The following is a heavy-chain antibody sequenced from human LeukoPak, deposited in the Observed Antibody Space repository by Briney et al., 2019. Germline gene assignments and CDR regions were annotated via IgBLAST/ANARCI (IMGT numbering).Heavy chain of an antibody. J-gene: IGHJ3*02. D-gene: IGHD4-17*01. V-gene: IGHV1-18*01. CDR3: ARILVTTTTFDI. CDR1: GYTFTSYG. Sequence: EASVKVSCKASGYTFTSYGISWVRQAPGQGLEWMGWISAYNGNTNYAQKLQGRVTMTTDTSTSTAYMELRSLRSEDTAVYYCARILVTTTTFDIWGQGTMVTVSS. CDR2: ISAYNGNT.